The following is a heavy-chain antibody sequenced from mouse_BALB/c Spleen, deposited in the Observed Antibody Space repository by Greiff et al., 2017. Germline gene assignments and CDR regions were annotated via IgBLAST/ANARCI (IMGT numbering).Heavy chain of an antibody. D-gene: IGHD2-1*01. CDR1: GFTFSDYY. J-gene: IGHJ4*01. CDR3: AREDGNYSSYAMDY. Sequence: EVKLMESGGGLVKPGGSLKLSCAASGFTFSDYYMYWVRQTPEKRLEWVATISDGGSYTYYPDTVTGRFTISRDNAKNTLYLEMSSLRSEDTAMYYCAREDGNYSSYAMDYWGQGTSVTVSS. CDR2: ISDGGSYT. V-gene: IGHV5-4*02.